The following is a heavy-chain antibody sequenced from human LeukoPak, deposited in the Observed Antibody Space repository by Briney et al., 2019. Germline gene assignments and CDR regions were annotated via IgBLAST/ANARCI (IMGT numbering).Heavy chain of an antibody. J-gene: IGHJ3*02. CDR3: AREGYYGAFDI. CDR1: GFTFSDYS. Sequence: GGSLRLSCAASGFTFSDYSMNWVRQAPGKGLEWVSYIGANSAIYYADSVKGRFTISRDNAKNSLSLQTNSLRDDDTAVYYCAREGYYGAFDIWGQGTMVTVSS. V-gene: IGHV3-48*02. CDR2: IGANSAI. D-gene: IGHD3-10*01.